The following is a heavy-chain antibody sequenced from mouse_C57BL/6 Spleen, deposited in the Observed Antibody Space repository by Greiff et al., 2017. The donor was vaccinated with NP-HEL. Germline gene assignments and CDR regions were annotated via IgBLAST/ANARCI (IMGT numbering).Heavy chain of an antibody. D-gene: IGHD2-5*01. CDR2: IYPGDGDT. CDR3: AKRDYSNSHWYFDV. CDR1: GYAFSSYW. Sequence: VQLQQSGAELVKPGASVKISCKASGYAFSSYWMNWVKQRPGKGLEWIGQIYPGDGDTNYNGKFKGKATLTADKSSSTAYMQLSSLTSEDSAVYFCAKRDYSNSHWYFDVWGTGTTVTVSS. J-gene: IGHJ1*03. V-gene: IGHV1-80*01.